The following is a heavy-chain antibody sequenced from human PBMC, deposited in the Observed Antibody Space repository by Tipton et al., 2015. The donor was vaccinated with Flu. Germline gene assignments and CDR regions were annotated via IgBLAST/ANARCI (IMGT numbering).Heavy chain of an antibody. V-gene: IGHV4-31*03. CDR3: ATLAITALYDFDY. J-gene: IGHJ4*02. D-gene: IGHD1-20*01. CDR2: ILGNGNT. Sequence: TLSLTCTVSGASLSGGGYYWSCIRQYPGKGLEWIGHILGNGNTFYKPSLKSRFTLSLDTSKTQFSLNVTSVTAADTAVYYCATLAITALYDFDYWGQGTLVTVSS. CDR1: GASLSGGGYY.